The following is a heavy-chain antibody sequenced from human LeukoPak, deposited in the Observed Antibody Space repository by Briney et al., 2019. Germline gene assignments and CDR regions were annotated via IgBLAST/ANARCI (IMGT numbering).Heavy chain of an antibody. V-gene: IGHV4-34*01. J-gene: IGHJ3*02. CDR3: ARRGYYYDAFDI. Sequence: SETLSLTCAVYVGSFSGYYWTWIRQPPGKGLEWIGEINHGRSTNYNPSLKSRVTISLDTSKNQFSLKLSSVTAADTAVYYCARRGYYYDAFDIWGQGTMVTVSS. CDR2: INHGRST. CDR1: VGSFSGYY. D-gene: IGHD3-10*01.